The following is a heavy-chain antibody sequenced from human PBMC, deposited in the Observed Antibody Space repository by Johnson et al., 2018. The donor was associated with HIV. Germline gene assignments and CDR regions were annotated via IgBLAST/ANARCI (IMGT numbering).Heavy chain of an antibody. Sequence: QVQLVESGGGVVQPGRSLRLSCAASGFTFSSFGMHWVRQAPGKGLEWVAVIWYDGSNKYYADSVKGRFTISRDNSKNTLSLQRNSLRAEDTAVYYCAKQQLVPDDAFDIWGQGTMVTVSS. CDR1: GFTFSSFG. J-gene: IGHJ3*02. D-gene: IGHD6-6*01. CDR3: AKQQLVPDDAFDI. CDR2: IWYDGSNK. V-gene: IGHV3-33*06.